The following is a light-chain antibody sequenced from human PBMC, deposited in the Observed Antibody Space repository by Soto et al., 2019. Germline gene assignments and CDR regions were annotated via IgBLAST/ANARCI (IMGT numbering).Light chain of an antibody. Sequence: EIVLTQSPGTLSLSPGERSTLSCRARQRVSSSYLAWYQQKPGQAPRLLIYGSSSRATGIPDRFSGSGSGTDFTLTISRLEPEDFAVYYCTQYGSSRKMYNFGQGAKLEIK. CDR2: GSS. V-gene: IGKV3-20*01. J-gene: IGKJ2*01. CDR1: QRVSSSY. CDR3: TQYGSSRKMYN.